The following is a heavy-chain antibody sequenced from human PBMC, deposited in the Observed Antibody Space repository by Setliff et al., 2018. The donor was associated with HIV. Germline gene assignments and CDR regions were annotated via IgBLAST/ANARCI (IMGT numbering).Heavy chain of an antibody. V-gene: IGHV4-39*07. J-gene: IGHJ1*01. Sequence: SETLSLTCTVSGGSISSGNYFWGWIRQPPGKGLEWIGTISFSASTYDNPSLKSRVTISADTSRNQFSLRLSSVTAADTAIYYCARVPTSSWYVTTQRTKEYFHHWGQGTLVTVSS. CDR1: GGSISSGNYF. CDR2: ISFSAST. D-gene: IGHD6-13*01. CDR3: ARVPTSSWYVTTQRTKEYFHH.